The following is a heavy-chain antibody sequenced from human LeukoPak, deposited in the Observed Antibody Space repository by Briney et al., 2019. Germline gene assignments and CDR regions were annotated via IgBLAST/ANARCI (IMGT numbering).Heavy chain of an antibody. D-gene: IGHD1-20*01. Sequence: GGSLRLSWAASGFTFSSYAMSWVSQAPGKGMEWVSAIRGSGGSTYYAASVKGRSTTSRDNSKNTLYLQMNSLRAEDTAVYYCAKEGSPRGITGPTSNYFDYWGQRTLVTVSS. CDR1: GFTFSSYA. CDR3: AKEGSPRGITGPTSNYFDY. CDR2: IRGSGGST. V-gene: IGHV3-23*01. J-gene: IGHJ4*02.